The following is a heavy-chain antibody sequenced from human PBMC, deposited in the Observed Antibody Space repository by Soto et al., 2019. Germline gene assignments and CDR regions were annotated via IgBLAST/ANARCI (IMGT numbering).Heavy chain of an antibody. CDR3: AKATYSGSYFSEY. J-gene: IGHJ4*02. V-gene: IGHV3-30*18. CDR1: GFSFSSYG. D-gene: IGHD1-26*01. Sequence: QVQLVESGGGVVQPGRSLRLSCAASGFSFSSYGLHWVRRAPGKGLEWVAAISYDGSNEYYADSVKGRFTISRDNSKNTLYLQMNSLRAEDTAVYYCAKATYSGSYFSEYWGQGTLVTVSS. CDR2: ISYDGSNE.